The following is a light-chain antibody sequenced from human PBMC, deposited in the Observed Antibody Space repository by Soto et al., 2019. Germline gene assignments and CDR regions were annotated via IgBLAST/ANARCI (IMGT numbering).Light chain of an antibody. CDR1: SANIGTGYD. CDR2: GNT. V-gene: IGLV1-40*01. Sequence: QSVLTQPPSVSGAPGQRVTISCTGSSANIGTGYDVHWYQQLPRTAPTLLIYGNTNRPSGVPDRFSGSKSGTSASLTVSGLQADDEADYYCCSYAGSNNYYLFGPGTKVTVL. CDR3: CSYAGSNNYYL. J-gene: IGLJ1*01.